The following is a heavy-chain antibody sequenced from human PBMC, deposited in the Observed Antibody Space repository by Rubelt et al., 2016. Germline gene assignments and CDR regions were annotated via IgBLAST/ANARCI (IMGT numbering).Heavy chain of an antibody. V-gene: IGHV3-30*04. Sequence: QVQLVESGGGVVQPGRSLRLSCAASGFTFSSYAMHWVRQAPGKGLEWVAVISYDGSNKYYADSVKGRFTISRDNSKNTLYLQMNSLRAEDTAVYYCAREGDIVGATTAFDYWGQGTLVTVSS. CDR1: GFTFSSYA. CDR3: AREGDIVGATTAFDY. J-gene: IGHJ4*02. D-gene: IGHD1-26*01. CDR2: ISYDGSNK.